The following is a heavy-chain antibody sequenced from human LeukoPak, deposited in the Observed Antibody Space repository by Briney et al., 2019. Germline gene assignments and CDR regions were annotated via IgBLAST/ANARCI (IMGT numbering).Heavy chain of an antibody. J-gene: IGHJ4*02. D-gene: IGHD3-3*01. CDR3: AGAYDFWSGYSAYYFDY. V-gene: IGHV4-38-2*01. CDR1: GYSISSGYY. CDR2: IYHSGST. Sequence: SETLSLTCAVSGYSISSGYYWGWIRQPPGKGLEWIGSIYHSGSTYYNPSLKSRVTISVDTSKNQFSLKLGSVTAADTAVYYCAGAYDFWSGYSAYYFDYWGQGTLVTVSS.